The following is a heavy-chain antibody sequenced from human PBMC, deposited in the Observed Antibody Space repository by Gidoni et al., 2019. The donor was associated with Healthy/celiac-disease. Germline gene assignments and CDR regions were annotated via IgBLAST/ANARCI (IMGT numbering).Heavy chain of an antibody. J-gene: IGHJ4*02. V-gene: IGHV3-21*01. D-gene: IGHD4-17*01. CDR1: GFTFSSYI. CDR2: ISSSSSYI. CDR3: ARYFWGSNTVTTIDY. Sequence: EVQLVESGGGLVKPGGSLRLSCAASGFTFSSYIMNWVRQAPGKGLEWVSSISSSSSYIYYADSVKGRFTISRDNAKNSLYLQMNSRRAEDTAVYYCARYFWGSNTVTTIDYWGQGTLVTVSS.